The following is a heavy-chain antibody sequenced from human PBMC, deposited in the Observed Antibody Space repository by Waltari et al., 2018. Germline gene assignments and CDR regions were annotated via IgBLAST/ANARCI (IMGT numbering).Heavy chain of an antibody. CDR1: GYSFTDYH. D-gene: IGHD1-26*01. CDR2: INPKNGDT. J-gene: IGHJ4*02. CDR3: ARDPGPIVRAPDY. V-gene: IGHV1-2*02. Sequence: QVQLVQSGTEVKKPGASVKVSCQASGYSFTDYHLHWVRQTPGQGLEWLGWINPKNGDTGYAQNFLGRVTMTRDTSINTVYMDLSGLRSDDTAVFYSARDPGPIVRAPDYWGQGTLVTVSS.